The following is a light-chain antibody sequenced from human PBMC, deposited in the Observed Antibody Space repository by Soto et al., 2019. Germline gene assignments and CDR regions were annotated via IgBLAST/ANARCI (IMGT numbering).Light chain of an antibody. Sequence: GVKKSPGTLSLSPGERATLSCRASQSVSSSYLAWYQQKPGQAPRLLIYRTSNRATGIPDRFSGSGSGTDFTLTISRLEPEDFAVYWCQQYDISPRTFGQGTKV. V-gene: IGKV3-20*01. CDR2: RTS. CDR1: QSVSSSY. CDR3: QQYDISPRT. J-gene: IGKJ1*01.